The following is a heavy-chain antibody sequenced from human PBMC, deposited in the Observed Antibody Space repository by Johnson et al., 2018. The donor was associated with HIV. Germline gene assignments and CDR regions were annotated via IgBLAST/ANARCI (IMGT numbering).Heavy chain of an antibody. CDR3: ARDRYSSGWFLDAFDI. CDR1: GFDFSSVT. J-gene: IGHJ3*02. CDR2: VRSGGSNE. Sequence: QVQLVESGGGVVQPGGSLRLSCAASGFDFSSVTMYWVRQPPGKGLEWVAFVRSGGSNEYYAASVQGRFTLSRDNAKNYLYLQMNSLRAEDTALYYCARDRYSSGWFLDAFDIWGQGTRVTVSS. V-gene: IGHV3-30*02. D-gene: IGHD6-19*01.